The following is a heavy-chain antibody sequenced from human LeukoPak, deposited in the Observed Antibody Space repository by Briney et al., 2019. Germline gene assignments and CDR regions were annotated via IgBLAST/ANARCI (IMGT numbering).Heavy chain of an antibody. D-gene: IGHD4-17*01. CDR3: ARDPNGDYIGAFDM. CDR2: IRGGGGSA. Sequence: PGGSLRLSCTASGCTFSAYAMMWGRQAPGKGPEWVSAIRGGGGSAFYTDSVKGRFTISRDNSKYTLFLQMNSLRAEDTAVYYCARDPNGDYIGAFDMWGPGTMATVSS. V-gene: IGHV3-23*01. CDR1: GCTFSAYA. J-gene: IGHJ3*02.